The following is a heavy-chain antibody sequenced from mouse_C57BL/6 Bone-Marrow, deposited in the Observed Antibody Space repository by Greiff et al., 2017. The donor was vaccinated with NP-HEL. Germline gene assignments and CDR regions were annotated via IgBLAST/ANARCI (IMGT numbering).Heavy chain of an antibody. CDR2: IYPRSGNT. V-gene: IGHV1-81*01. J-gene: IGHJ2*01. CDR3: ARDGYLYYFDY. Sequence: VNVVESGAELARPGASVKLSCKASGYTFTSYGISWVKQRTGQGLEWIGEIYPRSGNTYYNEKFKGKATLTADKSSSTAYMELRSLTSEDSAVYFCARDGYLYYFDYWGQGTTLTVSS. CDR1: GYTFTSYG. D-gene: IGHD2-3*01.